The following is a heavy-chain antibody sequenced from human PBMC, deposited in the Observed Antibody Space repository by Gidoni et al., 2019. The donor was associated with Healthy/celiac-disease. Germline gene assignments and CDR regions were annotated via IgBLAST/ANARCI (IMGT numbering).Heavy chain of an antibody. CDR3: AKGGITYYDFWSGPSYYMDV. CDR2: ISGSGGST. D-gene: IGHD3-3*01. CDR1: GFTFSSYA. V-gene: IGHV3-23*01. Sequence: EVQLLESGGGLVQPGGSLRLSCAASGFTFSSYAMSWVRQAPGKGLEWGSAISGSGGSTYYADSVKGRFTISRDNSKNTLYLQMNSLRAEDTAVYYCAKGGITYYDFWSGPSYYMDVWGKGTTVTVSS. J-gene: IGHJ6*03.